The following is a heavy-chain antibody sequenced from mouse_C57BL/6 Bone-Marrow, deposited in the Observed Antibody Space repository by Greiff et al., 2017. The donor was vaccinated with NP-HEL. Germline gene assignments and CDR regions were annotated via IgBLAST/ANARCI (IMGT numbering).Heavy chain of an antibody. Sequence: EVMLVESGGGLVKPGGSLKLSCAASGFTFSSYAMSWVRQTPEKRLEWVATISDGGSYTYYPDNVKGRFTISRDNAKNNLYLQMSQLKSEDTAMYYCARLYYGYGNWYFDVWGTGTTVTVSS. V-gene: IGHV5-4*03. CDR1: GFTFSSYA. CDR3: ARLYYGYGNWYFDV. J-gene: IGHJ1*03. CDR2: ISDGGSYT. D-gene: IGHD2-2*01.